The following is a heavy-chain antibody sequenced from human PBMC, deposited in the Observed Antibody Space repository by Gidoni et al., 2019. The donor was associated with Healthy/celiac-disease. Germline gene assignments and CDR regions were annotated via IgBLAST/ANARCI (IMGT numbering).Heavy chain of an antibody. J-gene: IGHJ3*02. Sequence: EVQLVESGGGLVKPGGSLSLSCAASGFTFCNAWMRWVCQAPGKGLEWVGRMKRKTEGGTTDYAAHVKGRFTISRDESKNTLYLQMNSLKTEDTAVYYCTTEGRAFDIWGQGTMVTVSS. CDR2: MKRKTEGGTT. CDR1: GFTFCNAW. CDR3: TTEGRAFDI. V-gene: IGHV3-15*01.